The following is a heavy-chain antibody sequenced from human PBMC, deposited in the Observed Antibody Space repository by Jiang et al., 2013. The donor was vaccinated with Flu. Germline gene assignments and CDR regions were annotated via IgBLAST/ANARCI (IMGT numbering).Heavy chain of an antibody. V-gene: IGHV3-23*01. CDR1: GFTFSSYA. J-gene: IGHJ6*02. Sequence: VQLLESGGGLVQPGGSLRLSCAASGFTFSSYAMSWVRQAPGKGLEWVSAISGSGGSTYYADSVKGRFTISRDNSKNTLYLQMNSLRAEDTAVYYCAKDRGSVLSYYYYGMDVWGQGTTVTVSS. D-gene: IGHD3-10*01. CDR2: ISGSGGST. CDR3: AKDRGSVLSYYYYGMDV.